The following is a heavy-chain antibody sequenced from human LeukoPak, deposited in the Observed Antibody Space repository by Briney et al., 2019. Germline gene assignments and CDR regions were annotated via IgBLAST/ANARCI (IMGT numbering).Heavy chain of an antibody. CDR3: ARGKYTSFDN. D-gene: IGHD6-6*01. J-gene: IGHJ4*02. Sequence: SQTLSLTCAISGDSIFTNNVAWNWIRQSPSRGLEWLGRTYYRSKWSFDYAVSVKSRITINADTSKNQFSLQLSSVTPEDTAVYYCARGKYTSFDNWGQGTLITVSS. V-gene: IGHV6-1*01. CDR2: TYYRSKWSF. CDR1: GDSIFTNNVA.